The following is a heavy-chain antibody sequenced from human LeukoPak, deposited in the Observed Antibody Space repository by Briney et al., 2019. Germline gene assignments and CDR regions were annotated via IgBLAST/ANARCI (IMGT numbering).Heavy chain of an antibody. D-gene: IGHD6-19*01. V-gene: IGHV3-7*03. Sequence: GGSLRLSCAASGFTFSSHGMHWVRQVPGTGLEWVANIKQDGSDRNYVTSVRGRFTISRDNAESSLYLQMNSLRAEDTAVYYCVRNLAVAGTCFDSWGQGTLVTVSS. J-gene: IGHJ4*02. CDR1: GFTFSSHG. CDR3: VRNLAVAGTCFDS. CDR2: IKQDGSDR.